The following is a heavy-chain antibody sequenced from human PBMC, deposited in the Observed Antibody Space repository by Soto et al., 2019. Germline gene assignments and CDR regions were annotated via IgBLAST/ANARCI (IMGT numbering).Heavy chain of an antibody. V-gene: IGHV3-48*01. CDR2: IRRSTNTI. D-gene: IGHD1-26*01. CDR1: GFPFSTYT. CDR3: VRDHLWALDY. Sequence: DVQLVESGGGLVHPGGSLILSCAASGFPFSTYTMNWVRQAPGKGLEWISFIRRSTNTISYAASGEDRFTISTDYGRNSLYLQMDNLRVEDTAVYYCVRDHLWALDYWGQGTLVTVSS. J-gene: IGHJ4*02.